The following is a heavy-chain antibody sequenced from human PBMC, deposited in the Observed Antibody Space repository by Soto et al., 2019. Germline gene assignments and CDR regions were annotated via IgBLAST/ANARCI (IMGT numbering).Heavy chain of an antibody. D-gene: IGHD6-19*01. CDR2: ISDRGGST. V-gene: IGHV3-23*01. Sequence: EVHLLEYGVGLVQPGGSLRLSCVVSGSTFSSDDMSWVRQAPGRGLEWGSGISDRGGSTYYADSVKGRFTISRKNAKNTLYLQMKSLRVEDTALYYCAKDGGWSLAVAGLFDYWGPGTQVTVAS. J-gene: IGHJ4*02. CDR3: AKDGGWSLAVAGLFDY. CDR1: GSTFSSDD.